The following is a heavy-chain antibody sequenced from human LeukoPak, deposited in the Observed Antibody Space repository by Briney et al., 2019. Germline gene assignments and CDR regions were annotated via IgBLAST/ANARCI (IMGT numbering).Heavy chain of an antibody. CDR2: ISKSGGGT. CDR1: EFTFSIYD. J-gene: IGHJ4*02. Sequence: GGSLRLSCAASEFTFSIYDMSWVRQAPGKGLEWVTTISKSGGGTDYADSVKGRFTVSRDNYKNTLDLQMNSLRADDTAVYYCAKGGWLDDWGQGTLVTVSS. V-gene: IGHV3-23*01. CDR3: AKGGWLDD. D-gene: IGHD3-16*01.